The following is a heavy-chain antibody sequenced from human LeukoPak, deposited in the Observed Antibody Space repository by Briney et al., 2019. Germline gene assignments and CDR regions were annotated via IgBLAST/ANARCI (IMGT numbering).Heavy chain of an antibody. D-gene: IGHD1-26*01. CDR1: GYSISSGYY. Sequence: PSETLSLTCTVSGYSISSGYYWGWIRQPPGKGLEWIGSIYHSGSTYYNPSLKSRVTISVDTSKNQLSLKLSSVTAADTAVYYCASGRAGLLQFDYWGQGTLVTVSS. CDR2: IYHSGST. V-gene: IGHV4-38-2*02. CDR3: ASGRAGLLQFDY. J-gene: IGHJ4*02.